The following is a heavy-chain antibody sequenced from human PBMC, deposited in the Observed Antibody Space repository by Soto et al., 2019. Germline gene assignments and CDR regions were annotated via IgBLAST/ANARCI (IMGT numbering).Heavy chain of an antibody. Sequence: GGSLRLSCAASGFTFSSYAMTWVRQAPGKGLEWVSGISGSGGSTYYADSVKGRFTISRDNSKNTLYLQMNSLRAEETAVYYCQKEGIAVAGPRYNWFDPWGQGTLVTVSS. CDR3: QKEGIAVAGPRYNWFDP. CDR2: ISGSGGST. CDR1: GFTFSSYA. J-gene: IGHJ5*02. D-gene: IGHD6-13*01. V-gene: IGHV3-23*01.